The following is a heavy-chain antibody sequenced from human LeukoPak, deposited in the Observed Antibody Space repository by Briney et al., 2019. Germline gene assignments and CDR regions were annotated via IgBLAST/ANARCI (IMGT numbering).Heavy chain of an antibody. CDR1: GLSFSNYW. J-gene: IGHJ4*02. CDR2: IKRDGSEK. Sequence: GGSLRLSCAASGLSFSNYWMSWVRQAPGKGLEWVANIKRDGSEKSYVDSVRGRFTISRDNAKNSLYLQMNSLRAEDTAVYYCARDPPSFDSWGQGTLVTVSS. CDR3: ARDPPSFDS. V-gene: IGHV3-7*01.